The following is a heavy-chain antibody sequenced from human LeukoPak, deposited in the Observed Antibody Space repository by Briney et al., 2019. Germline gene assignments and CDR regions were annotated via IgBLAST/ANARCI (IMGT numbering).Heavy chain of an antibody. J-gene: IGHJ5*02. CDR3: ARGGPIGVLRFLEWLGVRNWFDP. CDR2: INHSGST. CDR1: GGSFSGYY. Sequence: PSETLSLTCAVYGGSFSGYYWSWIRQPPGKGLEWIGEINHSGSTNYNPSLKSRVTISVDTSKNQFSLKLSSVTAADTAVYYCARGGPIGVLRFLEWLGVRNWFDPWGQGTLVTVSS. D-gene: IGHD3-3*01. V-gene: IGHV4-34*01.